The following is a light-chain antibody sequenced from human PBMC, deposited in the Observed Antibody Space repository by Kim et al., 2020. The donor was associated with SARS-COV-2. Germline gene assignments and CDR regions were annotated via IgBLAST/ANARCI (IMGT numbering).Light chain of an antibody. J-gene: IGKJ1*01. Sequence: GGRVTISCRANQGITNYLAWYQKKPGKVPQLLIYAASALQSGVPSRFGGSGARAEFTLTISSLQPEDVATYYWQKCNSAPWTFGQRNKVDIK. V-gene: IGKV1-27*01. CDR3: QKCNSAPWT. CDR1: QGITNY. CDR2: AAS.